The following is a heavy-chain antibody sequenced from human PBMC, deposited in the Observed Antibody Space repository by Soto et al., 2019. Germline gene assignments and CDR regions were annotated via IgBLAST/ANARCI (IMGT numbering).Heavy chain of an antibody. Sequence: GGSLRLSCAASGFTFSSYGMHWVRQAPGKGLEWVAVISYDGSNKYYADSVKGRFTISRDNSKNTLYLQMNSLRAEDTAVYYCAKVSVYLPYYFDYWGQGTLVTVSS. V-gene: IGHV3-30*18. CDR1: GFTFSSYG. CDR3: AKVSVYLPYYFDY. CDR2: ISYDGSNK. J-gene: IGHJ4*02. D-gene: IGHD2-8*01.